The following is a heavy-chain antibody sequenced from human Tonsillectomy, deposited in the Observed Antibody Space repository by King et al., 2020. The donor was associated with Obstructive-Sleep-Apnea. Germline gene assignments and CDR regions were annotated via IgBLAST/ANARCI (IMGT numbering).Heavy chain of an antibody. CDR1: GYTLTELS. CDR2: FDPEDGET. V-gene: IGHV1-24*01. J-gene: IGHJ2*01. Sequence: QLVQSGAEVKKPGASVKVSCKVSGYTLTELSMHWVRQAPGKGLEWMGGFDPEDGETIYAQKFQGRVTITEDTSTDTAYMELSSLRSEDTAVYYCAIRSSPYWYFDLWGRGTLVTVSS. D-gene: IGHD3-10*01. CDR3: AIRSSPYWYFDL.